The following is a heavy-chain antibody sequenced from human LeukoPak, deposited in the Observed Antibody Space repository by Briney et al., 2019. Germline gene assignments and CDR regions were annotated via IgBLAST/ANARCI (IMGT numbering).Heavy chain of an antibody. CDR2: VNHSGST. CDR1: GGSISSSSYY. CDR3: ATIRSKYDYVWGSYQIYFDY. V-gene: IGHV4-39*07. J-gene: IGHJ4*02. D-gene: IGHD3-16*02. Sequence: PSETLSLTCTVSGGSISSSSYYWSWIRQPPGKGLEWIGEVNHSGSTNYNPSLKSRVTISVDTSKNQFSLKLSSVTAADTAVYYCATIRSKYDYVWGSYQIYFDYWGQGTLVTVSS.